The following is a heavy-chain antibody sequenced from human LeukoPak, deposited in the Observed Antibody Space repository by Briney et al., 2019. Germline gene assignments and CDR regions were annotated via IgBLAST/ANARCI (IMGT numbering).Heavy chain of an antibody. CDR3: GRWGYFDSGNYFVVDY. D-gene: IGHD3-22*01. J-gene: IGHJ4*02. CDR1: GDSIRSYY. CDR2: IHNNGDI. V-gene: IGHV4-59*01. Sequence: SETLSLTCIVSGDSIRSYYWNWIRQAPGKALEWIGHIHNNGDIAYNFSLKSRVTISMDTSKNQFSLRLSSVTAADTAVYYCGRWGYFDSGNYFVVDYWGQGTVVTVSS.